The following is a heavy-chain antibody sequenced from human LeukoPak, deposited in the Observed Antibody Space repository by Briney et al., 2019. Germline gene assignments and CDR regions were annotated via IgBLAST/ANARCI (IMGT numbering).Heavy chain of an antibody. J-gene: IGHJ4*02. CDR3: AKGPAAAGIVFDY. D-gene: IGHD6-13*01. CDR2: ISWDSDNI. CDR1: GFTFSSYS. Sequence: GGSLRLSCAASGFTFSSYSMNWVRQAPGKGLEWVSAISWDSDNIDYADSVKGRFTISRDNAKNSLYLQMNSLRPEDTALYYCAKGPAAAGIVFDYWGQGTLVTVSS. V-gene: IGHV3-9*01.